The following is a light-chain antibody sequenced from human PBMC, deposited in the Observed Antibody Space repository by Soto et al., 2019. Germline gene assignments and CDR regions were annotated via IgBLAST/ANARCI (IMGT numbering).Light chain of an antibody. Sequence: EIVLTQSPCTLSLSPGERATLSYRASQSVTSNYLAWYQQKPGKAPRLLIHGISNRATGVPDRFSGSGSGTDFTLTISRLEHEDFAVYYCQQYTAWPLTFGQGTKVDIK. CDR3: QQYTAWPLT. CDR1: QSVTSNY. V-gene: IGKV3-20*01. J-gene: IGKJ1*01. CDR2: GIS.